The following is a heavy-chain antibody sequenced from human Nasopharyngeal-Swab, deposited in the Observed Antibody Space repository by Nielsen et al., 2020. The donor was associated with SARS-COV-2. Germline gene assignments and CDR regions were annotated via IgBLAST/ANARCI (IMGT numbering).Heavy chain of an antibody. V-gene: IGHV4-59*01. D-gene: IGHD4-17*01. J-gene: IGHJ4*02. CDR1: GGSISSYY. CDR2: IYYSGST. CDR3: ARPMNYGDYAPFDY. Sequence: SETLSLTCTVSGGSISSYYWSWIRHPPGKGLEWIGYIYYSGSTNYNPSLKSRVTISVDTSKNQFSLKLSSVTAADTAVYYCARPMNYGDYAPFDYWGQGTLVTVSS.